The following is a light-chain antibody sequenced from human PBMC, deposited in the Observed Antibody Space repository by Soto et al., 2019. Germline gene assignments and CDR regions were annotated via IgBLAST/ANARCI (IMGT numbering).Light chain of an antibody. J-gene: IGKJ4*01. CDR2: AAS. CDR3: QQLNSYPLT. V-gene: IGKV1-9*01. Sequence: DIHLTQSPSFLSASVGGRVTITCRASQGISSYLAWYQQKPGKAPKLLIYAASTLQSGVPSRFSGSGSGTEVTLTISSPQTEDFATYYCQQLNSYPLTFGGETKVEIK. CDR1: QGISSY.